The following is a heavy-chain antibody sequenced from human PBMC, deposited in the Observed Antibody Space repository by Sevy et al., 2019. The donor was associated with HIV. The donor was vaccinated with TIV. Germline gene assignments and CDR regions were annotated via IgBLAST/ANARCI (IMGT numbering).Heavy chain of an antibody. D-gene: IGHD4-17*01. V-gene: IGHV4-38-2*01. Sequence: SESLSLTCAVSGYSINSGYYWGWIRQPPGKGLEWIGNVYHSGSTYYNPSLKSRLTMSADTSKNQFSLKLSSVTAAVTAVYYCARWYGVNSAFDIWGQGTMVTVSS. CDR3: ARWYGVNSAFDI. CDR2: VYHSGST. J-gene: IGHJ3*02. CDR1: GYSINSGYY.